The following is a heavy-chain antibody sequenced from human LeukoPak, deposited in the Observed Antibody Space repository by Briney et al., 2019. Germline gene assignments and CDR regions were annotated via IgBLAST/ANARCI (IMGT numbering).Heavy chain of an antibody. CDR2: IGTAGDT. D-gene: IGHD3-10*01. Sequence: GGSLRLSCAASGFTFSSYDMHWVRQATGKGLEWVSAIGTAGDTYYPGSVKGRFTISRENAKNSLYLQMNSLRAGDTAVYYCARSTPYYYGSGSHDAFDIWGQGTMVTVSS. J-gene: IGHJ3*02. CDR3: ARSTPYYYGSGSHDAFDI. V-gene: IGHV3-13*01. CDR1: GFTFSSYD.